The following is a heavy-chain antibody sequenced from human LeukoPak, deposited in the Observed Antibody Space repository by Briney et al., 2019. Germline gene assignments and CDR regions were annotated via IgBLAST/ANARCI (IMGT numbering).Heavy chain of an antibody. CDR1: GGTFSSYA. J-gene: IGHJ6*02. CDR2: IIPILGIA. CDR3: ARDRAIVVVPAASFDYYYGMDV. D-gene: IGHD2-2*01. Sequence: ASVKVSCKASGGTFSSYAISWVRQAPGQGLEWMGRIIPILGIANYAQKFQGRVTITADKSTSTAYMELSSLRSDDTAVYYCARDRAIVVVPAASFDYYYGMDVWGQGTTVTVSS. V-gene: IGHV1-69*04.